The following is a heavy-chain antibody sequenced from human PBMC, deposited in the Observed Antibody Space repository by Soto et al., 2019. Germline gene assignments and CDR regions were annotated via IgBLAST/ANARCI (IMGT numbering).Heavy chain of an antibody. Sequence: GGSLRLSCAASGFTFSSHSMNWVRQAPGKGLEWVAVISYDGSNKYYADSVKGRFTISRDNSKNTLYLQMNSLRAEDTAVYYCERDIEAEDSRSGPQDIWGQGTMVTVSS. V-gene: IGHV3-30*03. D-gene: IGHD6-13*01. CDR3: ERDIEAEDSRSGPQDI. J-gene: IGHJ3*02. CDR2: ISYDGSNK. CDR1: GFTFSSHS.